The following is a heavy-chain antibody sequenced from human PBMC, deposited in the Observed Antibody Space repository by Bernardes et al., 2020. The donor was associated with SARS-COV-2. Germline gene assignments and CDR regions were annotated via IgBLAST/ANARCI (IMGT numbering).Heavy chain of an antibody. CDR3: AKGEGDSSSWYPLLD. Sequence: GGSLRLSRAASGFTFDDYAMHWVRQAPGKGLEWVSGISWNSGSIGYADSVKGRFTISRDNAKNSLYLQMNSLRAEDTALYYCAKGEGDSSSWYPLLDWGQGTQVTVSS. CDR2: ISWNSGSI. D-gene: IGHD6-13*01. V-gene: IGHV3-9*01. CDR1: GFTFDDYA. J-gene: IGHJ4*02.